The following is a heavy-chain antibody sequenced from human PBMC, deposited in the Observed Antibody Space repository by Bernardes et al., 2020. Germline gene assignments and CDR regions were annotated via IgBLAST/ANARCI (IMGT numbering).Heavy chain of an antibody. Sequence: SDPLQVTCTVSGGPMNSDFWIWDRQHPGKGLEWIGYNQNTGNLRNNPTRTSRVAMSVDTSKGKFSLKMSSLTTADTAVYYCARGGNDGVSFVFLQTWGQGTLVTVSA. V-gene: IGHV4-59*07. CDR3: ARGGNDGVSFVFLQT. D-gene: IGHD2-8*01. J-gene: IGHJ3*01. CDR2: NQNTGNL. CDR1: GGPMNSDF.